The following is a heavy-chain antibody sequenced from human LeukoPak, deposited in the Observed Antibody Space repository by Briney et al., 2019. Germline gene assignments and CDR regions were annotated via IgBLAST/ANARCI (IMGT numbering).Heavy chain of an antibody. CDR2: ISAYNGNT. CDR3: ARSPYYYGSGIYNWFDP. Sequence: ASVKVSCKASGYTFTSYGISWVRQAPGQGLEWMGWISAYNGNTNYAQKLQGRVTMTTDTSTSTAYMELRSLRSDDTAVYYCARSPYYYGSGIYNWFDPWGQGTLVTVSS. J-gene: IGHJ5*02. CDR1: GYTFTSYG. V-gene: IGHV1-18*01. D-gene: IGHD3-10*01.